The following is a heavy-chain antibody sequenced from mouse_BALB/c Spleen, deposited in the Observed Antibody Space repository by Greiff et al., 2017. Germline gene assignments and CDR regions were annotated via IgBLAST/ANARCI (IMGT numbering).Heavy chain of an antibody. V-gene: IGHV3-8*02. J-gene: IGHJ4*01. D-gene: IGHD2-1*01. CDR1: GDSITSGY. Sequence: EVQLQESGPSLVKPSQTLSLTCSVTGDSITSGYWNWIRKFPGNKLEYMGYISYSGSTYYNPSLKSRISITRDTSKNQYYLQLNSVTTEDTATYYCARHYGNSLYAMDYWGQGTSVTVSS. CDR3: ARHYGNSLYAMDY. CDR2: ISYSGST.